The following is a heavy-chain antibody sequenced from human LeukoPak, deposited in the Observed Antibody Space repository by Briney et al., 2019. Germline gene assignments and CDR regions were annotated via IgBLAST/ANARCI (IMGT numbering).Heavy chain of an antibody. Sequence: GGSLRLSCAGSGFTFSSYTINWVRQAPGKGLEWVSAISGSGGSTYYADSVKGRFTISRDNSKNTLYLQMNSLRAEDTAVYYCAKDSDILTGYYFPDSYETWGQGTLVTVSS. CDR1: GFTFSSYT. CDR3: AKDSDILTGYYFPDSYET. J-gene: IGHJ5*02. CDR2: ISGSGGST. D-gene: IGHD3-9*01. V-gene: IGHV3-23*01.